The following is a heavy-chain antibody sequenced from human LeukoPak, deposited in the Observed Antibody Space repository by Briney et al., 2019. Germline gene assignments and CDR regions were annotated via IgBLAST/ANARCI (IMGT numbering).Heavy chain of an antibody. D-gene: IGHD1-7*01. CDR2: INPNSGGT. CDR3: AREEGTTDAFDI. J-gene: IGHJ3*02. CDR1: GYTFTGYY. V-gene: IGHV1-2*04. Sequence: ASVKVSCKASGYTFTGYYMHWVRQAPGQGLEWMGWINPNSGGTNYAQKFQRWVTMTRDTSISTAYMELSRLRSDDTAVYYCAREEGTTDAFDIWGQGTMVTVSS.